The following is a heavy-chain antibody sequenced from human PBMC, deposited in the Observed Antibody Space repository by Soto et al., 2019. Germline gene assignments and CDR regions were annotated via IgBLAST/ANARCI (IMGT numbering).Heavy chain of an antibody. J-gene: IGHJ6*02. D-gene: IGHD3-16*01. V-gene: IGHV3-33*01. Sequence: QVQLVESGGGVVQPGTSRRLSCAASGFTFSNHGMHWVRQAPGKGLEWVAVIWYDGSNQFYADSVKGRFIISRDNSKNLLYLRMNSLGVAAPYVCYCARDTLLKFGARAMDVWGQGTTVTVSS. CDR2: IWYDGSNQ. CDR3: ARDTLLKFGARAMDV. CDR1: GFTFSNHG.